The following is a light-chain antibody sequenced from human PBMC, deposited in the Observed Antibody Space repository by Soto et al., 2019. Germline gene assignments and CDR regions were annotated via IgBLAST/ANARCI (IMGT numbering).Light chain of an antibody. CDR3: QQYGSSPPWT. J-gene: IGKJ1*01. Sequence: EIVLTQSPGTLSLSPGERATLSCRASQSVSSKYVAWYQHKPGQAPRLLIYGASSRATGIPDRFSGSGSGTDFTLTISRLESEDFAVYYCQQYGSSPPWTFGQGTKVDIK. CDR2: GAS. CDR1: QSVSSKY. V-gene: IGKV3-20*01.